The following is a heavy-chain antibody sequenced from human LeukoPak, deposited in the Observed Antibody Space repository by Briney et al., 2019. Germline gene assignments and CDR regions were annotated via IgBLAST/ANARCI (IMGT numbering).Heavy chain of an antibody. Sequence: ASVKVSCKASGGTFSSYAISWVRQAPGQGLEWMGGIIPIFGTANYAQKFQGRVTITADESTSTAYMELSSLRSEDTAVYYCARGGFRNWGVPAPRGNWFDPWGQGTLVTVSS. V-gene: IGHV1-69*13. CDR2: IIPIFGTA. CDR3: ARGGFRNWGVPAPRGNWFDP. D-gene: IGHD2-2*01. CDR1: GGTFSSYA. J-gene: IGHJ5*02.